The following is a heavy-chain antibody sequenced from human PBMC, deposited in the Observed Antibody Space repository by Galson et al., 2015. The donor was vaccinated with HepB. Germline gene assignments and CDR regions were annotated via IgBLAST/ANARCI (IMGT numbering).Heavy chain of an antibody. D-gene: IGHD3-22*01. CDR3: AASVSYFHDSSGYYSI. Sequence: SLRLSCADSGFTFSNSSMSWVRQAPGKGLEWVSTISGGGGSTYYADSVKGRFTISRDNFQNTLYLQMNSLRAEDTAVYYCAASVSYFHDSSGYYSIWGQGTLVTVSS. CDR1: GFTFSNSS. V-gene: IGHV3-23*01. J-gene: IGHJ4*02. CDR2: ISGGGGST.